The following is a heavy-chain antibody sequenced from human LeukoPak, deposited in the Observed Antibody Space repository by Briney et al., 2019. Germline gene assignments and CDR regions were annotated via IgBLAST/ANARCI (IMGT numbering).Heavy chain of an antibody. Sequence: GGSRRLSCAAPGFTVSSNYMSWVRQAPGKGLEWVSVLYGGGTTYYADSVKGRFTISRDKSKNTLFLQMNSLRAEDTAVYYCARGPRPYYFDYWGQGTLVTVSS. V-gene: IGHV3-53*01. CDR2: LYGGGTT. CDR3: ARGPRPYYFDY. CDR1: GFTVSSNY. J-gene: IGHJ4*02.